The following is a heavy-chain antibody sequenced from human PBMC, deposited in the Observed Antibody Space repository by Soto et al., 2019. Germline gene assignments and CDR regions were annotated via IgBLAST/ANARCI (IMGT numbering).Heavy chain of an antibody. Sequence: SETLSLTCAVYGGSFSGYYWSWIRQPPGKGLEWIGEINHSGSTNYNPSLKSRVTISVDTSKNQFSLKLSSVTAADTAVYYCARLTGTKGPRTNYWGQGTLVTVSS. CDR3: ARLTGTKGPRTNY. V-gene: IGHV4-34*01. CDR2: INHSGST. D-gene: IGHD1-7*01. J-gene: IGHJ4*02. CDR1: GGSFSGYY.